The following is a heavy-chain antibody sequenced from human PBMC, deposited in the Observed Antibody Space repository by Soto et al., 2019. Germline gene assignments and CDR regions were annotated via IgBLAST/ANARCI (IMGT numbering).Heavy chain of an antibody. J-gene: IGHJ6*03. CDR3: ARLSPILFGARGGDYYYYMDV. D-gene: IGHD3-10*02. CDR1: GGSISSHY. V-gene: IGHV4-59*08. Sequence: PSETPSLTCTVSGGSISSHYWSWIRQPPGKGLEWIGYIYYSGSTNYNPSLKSRVTISVDTSKNQFSLKLSSVTAADTAVYYCARLSPILFGARGGDYYYYMDVWGKGTTVTVSS. CDR2: IYYSGST.